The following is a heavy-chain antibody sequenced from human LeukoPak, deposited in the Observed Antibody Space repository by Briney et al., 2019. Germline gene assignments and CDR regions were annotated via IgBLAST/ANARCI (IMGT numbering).Heavy chain of an antibody. CDR1: GGSISSYY. CDR3: ARFVGHYYYYYGMDV. Sequence: SETLSLTCTVSGGSISSYYWSWIRQPPGKGLEWIGDIYYSGSTNYNPSLKSRVTISVGTSKNQFSLKLSSVTAADTAVYYCARFVGHYYYYYGMDVWGQGTTVTVSS. V-gene: IGHV4-59*08. CDR2: IYYSGST. J-gene: IGHJ6*02.